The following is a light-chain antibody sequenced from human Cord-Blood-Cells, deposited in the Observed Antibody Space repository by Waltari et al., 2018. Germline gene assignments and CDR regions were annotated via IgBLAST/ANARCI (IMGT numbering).Light chain of an antibody. J-gene: IGKJ1*01. V-gene: IGKV1-39*01. CDR2: AAS. CDR3: QQSCSTPGT. CDR1: QSISSY. Sequence: DIQMTQSPSSLSASVGDRVTITCRASQSISSYLNWYQQKPGKAPKLLIYAASSLQSGVPSRFRGSGSGTDFTLTISRLQPEDFATYYCQQSCSTPGTFGQGTKGEIK.